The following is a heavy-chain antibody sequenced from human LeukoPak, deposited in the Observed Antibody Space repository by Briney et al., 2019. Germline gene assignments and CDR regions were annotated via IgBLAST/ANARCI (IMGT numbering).Heavy chain of an antibody. CDR1: GFTFSSYE. J-gene: IGHJ4*02. CDR3: ARVNYGGNSFSDY. CDR2: ISSSGSTI. D-gene: IGHD4-23*01. V-gene: IGHV3-48*03. Sequence: QPGGSLRLSCAASGFTFSSYEMNWVRQAPGKGLEWVSYISSSGSTIYYADSVKGRFTISRDNAKNSLYLQMNSLRAEDTAVYYCARVNYGGNSFSDYWGQGTLVTVSS.